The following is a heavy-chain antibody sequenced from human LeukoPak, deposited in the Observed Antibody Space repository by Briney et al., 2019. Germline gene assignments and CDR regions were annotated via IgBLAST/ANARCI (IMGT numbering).Heavy chain of an antibody. CDR3: ARVFSLAARPSPYYFDY. D-gene: IGHD6-6*01. CDR2: INHSGST. Sequence: SETLSLTCAVSGGSISSSNWWSWVRQPPGKALERIGEINHSGSTNYNPSLKSRVTISVDTSKNQFSLKLSSVTAADTAVYYCARVFSLAARPSPYYFDYWGQGTLVTVSS. J-gene: IGHJ4*02. CDR1: GGSISSSNW. V-gene: IGHV4-4*02.